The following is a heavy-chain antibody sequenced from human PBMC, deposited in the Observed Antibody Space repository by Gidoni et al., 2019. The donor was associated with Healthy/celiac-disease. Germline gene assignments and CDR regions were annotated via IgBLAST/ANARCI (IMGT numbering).Heavy chain of an antibody. CDR2: ISSSSSYI. Sequence: EVQLVESGGGLVKPGGSLRLSCAASGFTFSSSSMNWVRQAPGKGLECVSSISSSSSYIYYADSVKGRFTISRDNAKNSLYLQMNSLRAEDTAVYYCARDGIRGVSNKQIYYYYGMDVWGQGTTVTVSS. J-gene: IGHJ6*02. CDR3: ARDGIRGVSNKQIYYYYGMDV. V-gene: IGHV3-21*01. D-gene: IGHD3-10*01. CDR1: GFTFSSSS.